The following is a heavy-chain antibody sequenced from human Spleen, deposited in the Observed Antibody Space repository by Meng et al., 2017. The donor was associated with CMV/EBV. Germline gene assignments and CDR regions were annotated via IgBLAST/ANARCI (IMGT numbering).Heavy chain of an antibody. CDR2: INPDKGGT. CDR3: ARFGGYDFWSGYDY. J-gene: IGHJ4*02. D-gene: IGHD3-3*01. CDR1: GYTFTGYY. V-gene: IGHV1-2*02. Sequence: ASGYTFTGYYMHWVRQAPGQGLEWMGWINPDKGGTNYAQKFRGRVTVTTDTSISTVYMELNRLTSDDTAVYYCARFGGYDFWSGYDYWGQGTLVTVS.